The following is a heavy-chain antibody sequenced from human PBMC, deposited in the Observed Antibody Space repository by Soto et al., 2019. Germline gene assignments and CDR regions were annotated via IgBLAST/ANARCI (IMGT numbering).Heavy chain of an antibody. CDR1: GGSVSSGGYY. Sequence: QVQLQESGPGLVKPSQTLSLTCSVSGGSVSSGGYYWNWIRQLPGKGLEWIGYIYDTETAYYNPSLKSRPSISLDTSKNQFSLTLNSLTPADTAVYYCARENFGAVVHDAFDLWGQGTVVTVSS. V-gene: IGHV4-31*02. J-gene: IGHJ3*01. CDR2: IYDTETA. D-gene: IGHD3-3*01. CDR3: ARENFGAVVHDAFDL.